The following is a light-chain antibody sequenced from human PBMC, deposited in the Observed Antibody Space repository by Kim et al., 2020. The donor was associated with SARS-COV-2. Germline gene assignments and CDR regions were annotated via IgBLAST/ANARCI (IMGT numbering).Light chain of an antibody. CDR2: GTS. V-gene: IGKV3-20*01. CDR1: QSVRDNY. CDR3: KQYGSSIT. Sequence: EIVLTQSPGTLSLSPGDRATLSCRASQSVRDNYIAWYQQKPGQAPRLLIYGTSTRATGIPDRFSGSGSGTDFTLTISRQEPEDFAVYYCKQYGSSITFGQGTRLGIK. J-gene: IGKJ5*01.